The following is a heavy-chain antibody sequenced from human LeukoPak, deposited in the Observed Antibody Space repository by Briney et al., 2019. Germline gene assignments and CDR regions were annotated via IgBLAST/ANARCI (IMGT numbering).Heavy chain of an antibody. CDR2: IKSDGSST. V-gene: IGHV3-74*01. D-gene: IGHD2-8*02. CDR3: ARDQLYCTGGYCYFDY. CDR1: GFTFSSYW. Sequence: GRSLRLSCAASGFTFSSYWMHWVRQAPGKWLVWVSRIKSDGSSTSHADSVKGRFTISRDNVKNTLHRQMNSLRAEDAAVYFCARDQLYCTGGYCYFDYWGQGTLVTVSS. J-gene: IGHJ4*02.